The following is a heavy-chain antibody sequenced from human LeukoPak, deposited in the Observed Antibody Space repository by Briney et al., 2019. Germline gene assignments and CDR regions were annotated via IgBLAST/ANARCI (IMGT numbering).Heavy chain of an antibody. J-gene: IGHJ5*02. CDR3: AAERYSDSCCWFDP. D-gene: IGHD1-26*01. Sequence: TSVKVSCKASGFTFSTSAVQWVRQARGQRLEWIRWIVVGSGDTKYAQELQGRLTITRDMSTNTAYMELSSLRSEDTAVYYCAAERYSDSCCWFDPWGQGTLVTVSS. CDR2: IVVGSGDT. V-gene: IGHV1-58*01. CDR1: GFTFSTSA.